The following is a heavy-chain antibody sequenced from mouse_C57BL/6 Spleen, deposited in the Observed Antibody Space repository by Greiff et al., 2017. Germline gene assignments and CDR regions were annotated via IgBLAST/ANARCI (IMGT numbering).Heavy chain of an antibody. D-gene: IGHD2-2*01. CDR3: GRRGYGYPFDY. V-gene: IGHV1-69*01. CDR1: GYTFTSYW. CDR2: IDPSDSYT. J-gene: IGHJ2*01. Sequence: VQLQQPGAELVMPGASVKLSCKASGYTFTSYWMHWVKQRPGQGLEWIGEIDPSDSYTNYNQKFKGKSTLTVDKSSSTAYMPLSSLTSEDSAVYYCGRRGYGYPFDYWGQGTTLTVSS.